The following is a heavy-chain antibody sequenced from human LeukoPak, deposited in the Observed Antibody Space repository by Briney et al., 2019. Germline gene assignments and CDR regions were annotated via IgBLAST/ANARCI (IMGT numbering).Heavy chain of an antibody. D-gene: IGHD2-2*01. CDR1: GGSISSYY. CDR3: ARGYCSSTSCYATEDNWFDP. CDR2: IYYSGST. Sequence: SETLSLTCTVSGGSISSYYWSWIRQPPGKGLEWIGYIYYSGSTNYNPSLKSRVTISVDTSKNQFSLKLSSVTAADTAVYYCARGYCSSTSCYATEDNWFDPWGQGTLVTVSS. J-gene: IGHJ5*02. V-gene: IGHV4-59*01.